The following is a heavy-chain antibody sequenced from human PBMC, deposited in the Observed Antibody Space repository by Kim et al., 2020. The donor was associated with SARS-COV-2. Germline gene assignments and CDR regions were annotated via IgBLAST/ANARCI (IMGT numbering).Heavy chain of an antibody. CDR1: GGSISSGGYY. J-gene: IGHJ5*02. CDR2: IYYSGST. CDR3: ARSYYDILTGYYNGWFDP. D-gene: IGHD3-9*01. V-gene: IGHV4-31*03. Sequence: SETLSLTCTVSGGSISSGGYYWSWIRQHPGKGLEWIGYIYYSGSTYYNPSLKSRVTISVDTSKNQFSLKLSSVTAADTAVYYCARSYYDILTGYYNGWFDPWGQGTLVTVSS.